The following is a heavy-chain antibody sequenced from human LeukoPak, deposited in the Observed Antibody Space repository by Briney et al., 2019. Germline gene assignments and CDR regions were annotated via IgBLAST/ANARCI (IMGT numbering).Heavy chain of an antibody. CDR2: IYYSGST. CDR1: GGSISSYC. D-gene: IGHD5-18*01. V-gene: IGHV4-59*01. J-gene: IGHJ5*02. CDR3: ARARADTATISTDHWFDP. Sequence: SETLSLTCTVSGGSISSYCWSWIRQPPGKGLEWIGYIYYSGSTNYNPSLKSRVTISVDTSKNQFSLKLSSVTAADTAVYYCARARADTATISTDHWFDPWGQGTLVTVSS.